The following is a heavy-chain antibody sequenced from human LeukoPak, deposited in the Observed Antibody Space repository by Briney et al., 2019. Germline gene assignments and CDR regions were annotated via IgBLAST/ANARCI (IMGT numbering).Heavy chain of an antibody. CDR3: AKDEGIAAASLGY. CDR2: IRYDGSNK. Sequence: SCKASGYTFTSYYMHWVRQAPGKGLEWVAFIRYDGSNKYYADSVKGRFTISRDNSKNTLYLQMNSLRAEDTAVYYCAKDEGIAAASLGYWGQGTLVTVSS. D-gene: IGHD6-13*01. CDR1: GYTFTSYY. V-gene: IGHV3-30*02. J-gene: IGHJ4*02.